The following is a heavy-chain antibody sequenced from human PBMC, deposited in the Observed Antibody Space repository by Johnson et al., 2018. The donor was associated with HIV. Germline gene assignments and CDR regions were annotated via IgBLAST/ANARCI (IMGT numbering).Heavy chain of an antibody. Sequence: QVQLVESGGGVIRPGGSLRLSCAASRFTFSSYGMLWVRQAPGKGLEWVAVISYDGNNKYYADSVKGRFTISRDNSKNTLYLQMDSLRAEDTALYYCAKGGIATRFFDIWGQGTMVTVSS. D-gene: IGHD6-6*01. CDR2: ISYDGNNK. CDR3: AKGGIATRFFDI. CDR1: RFTFSSYG. J-gene: IGHJ3*02. V-gene: IGHV3-30*18.